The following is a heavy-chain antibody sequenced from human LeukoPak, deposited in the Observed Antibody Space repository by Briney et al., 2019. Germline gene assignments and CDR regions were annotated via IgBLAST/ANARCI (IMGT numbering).Heavy chain of an antibody. CDR2: ISGSGGST. V-gene: IGHV3-23*01. Sequence: GGSLRLSCAASGFTFSTYAMSWVRQAPGKGLDWLSAISGSGGSTYYADSVKGRFTISRGNSKSTLYLQLDSLRAEDTAVYYCAKVSLGTAMTSWGQGTLVTVSS. CDR1: GFTFSTYA. D-gene: IGHD5-18*01. J-gene: IGHJ5*02. CDR3: AKVSLGTAMTS.